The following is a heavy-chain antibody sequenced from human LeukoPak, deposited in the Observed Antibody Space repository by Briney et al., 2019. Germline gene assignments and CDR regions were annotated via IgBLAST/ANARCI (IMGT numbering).Heavy chain of an antibody. Sequence: GGSLRLSCAASGFTFDDYAMHWVRQAPGKGLEWVSGLSWNSGSLGFADSVKGRFTISRDNAKNSLYLQMNSLRAEDTALYYCVRGRSGYYWLDRQYGMAVWGQGTTVTVSS. CDR2: LSWNSGSL. J-gene: IGHJ6*02. CDR3: VRGRSGYYWLDRQYGMAV. V-gene: IGHV3-9*01. D-gene: IGHD3-3*01. CDR1: GFTFDDYA.